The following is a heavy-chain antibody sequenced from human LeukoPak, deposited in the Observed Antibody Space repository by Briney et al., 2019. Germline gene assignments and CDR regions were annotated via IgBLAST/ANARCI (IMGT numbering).Heavy chain of an antibody. J-gene: IGHJ4*02. CDR1: GGSISSSSYY. V-gene: IGHV4-39*01. CDR3: ARHSVLLTIDD. Sequence: SETLSLTCTVSGGSISSSSYYWGWLRQPPGKGLEWLGSIYYSGSTYYNPSLKSRVTISVDTSKNQFSLKLSSVTAADTTVYYCARHSVLLTIDDWGQGTLVTVSS. D-gene: IGHD4/OR15-4a*01. CDR2: IYYSGST.